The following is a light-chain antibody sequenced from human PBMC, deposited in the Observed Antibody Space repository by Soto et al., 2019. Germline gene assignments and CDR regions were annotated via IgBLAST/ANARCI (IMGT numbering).Light chain of an antibody. J-gene: IGKJ4*01. CDR3: QECYSSAFT. CDR1: QSISSC. Sequence: DIQMTQSPSSLSASVGDRVTITCRASQSISSCLSWYQQKPGKAPKRLIYAASSLQSGVPSRFSGSGSGTDFTLTISSLHAEDFATYYCQECYSSAFTFGGGTRVEIK. V-gene: IGKV1-39*01. CDR2: AAS.